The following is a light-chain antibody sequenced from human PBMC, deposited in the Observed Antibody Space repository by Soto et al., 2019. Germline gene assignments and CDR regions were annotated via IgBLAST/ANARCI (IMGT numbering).Light chain of an antibody. CDR2: STN. CDR1: SGSVSTSYY. V-gene: IGLV8-61*01. CDR3: VLYMGNDIGV. Sequence: QAVVTQEPSFSVSPGGTVTFTCGLSSGSVSTSYYPSWYQQTPGQAPRTLIYSTNTRSSGVPDRFSGSILGNKAALTITGAQADDESDYYCVLYMGNDIGVFGGGTKLTVL. J-gene: IGLJ3*02.